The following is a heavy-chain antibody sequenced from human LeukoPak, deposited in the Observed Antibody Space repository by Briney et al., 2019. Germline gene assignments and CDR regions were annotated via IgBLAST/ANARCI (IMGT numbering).Heavy chain of an antibody. Sequence: GGSLRLSCAASGFTFNSYAMSWVRQAPGKGLEWVSGITNSGGNTYYADSVKGRFTISRDNSKSTLYLQMNSLRAEDTAVFYCAKGGQTDRFDYWGQGALVTVSS. CDR3: AKGGQTDRFDY. J-gene: IGHJ4*02. CDR2: ITNSGGNT. D-gene: IGHD5-12*01. CDR1: GFTFNSYA. V-gene: IGHV3-23*01.